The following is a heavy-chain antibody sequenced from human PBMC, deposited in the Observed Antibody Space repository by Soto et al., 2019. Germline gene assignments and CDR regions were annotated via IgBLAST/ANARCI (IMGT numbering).Heavy chain of an antibody. CDR1: GGSFSGYY. Sequence: QVQLQQWGAGLLKPSETLSLTCAVYGGSFSGYYWSWIRQPPGKGLEWIGEINHSGSTNYNPSLKSRVTISVDTSKNQFSLKLSSVTAADTAVYYCASVVLGATTDYYYGMDVWGQGTTVIVSS. D-gene: IGHD1-26*01. CDR3: ASVVLGATTDYYYGMDV. CDR2: INHSGST. J-gene: IGHJ6*02. V-gene: IGHV4-34*01.